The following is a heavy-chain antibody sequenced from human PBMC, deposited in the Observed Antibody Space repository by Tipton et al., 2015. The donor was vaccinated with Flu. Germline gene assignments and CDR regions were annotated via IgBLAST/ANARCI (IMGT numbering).Heavy chain of an antibody. V-gene: IGHV3-48*03. CDR2: ISSSGSTI. Sequence: SLRLSCAASGFTFSSYEMNWVRQAPGKGLEWVSYISSSGSTIYYADSVKGRVTISRDNAKNSLYLQMNSLRAEDTAVYYCARERRLAIDIWGQGTMVTVAS. J-gene: IGHJ3*02. D-gene: IGHD4-17*01. CDR3: ARERRLAIDI. CDR1: GFTFSSYE.